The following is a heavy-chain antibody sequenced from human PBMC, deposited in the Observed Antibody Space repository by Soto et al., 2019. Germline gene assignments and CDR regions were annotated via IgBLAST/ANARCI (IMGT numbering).Heavy chain of an antibody. CDR1: GGSLSRRSYY. CDR2: LYYSGST. J-gene: IGHJ6*02. Sequence: SETRCLTCTGSGGSLSRRSYYWCWIRQPPGKVLEWIGILYYSGSTYYNQCLKSRVTISVDTSKNQFSLKLSSVTAADTAVYYCARQYHTMVRGVIITGSSYGMDVWGQGTTVT. D-gene: IGHD3-10*01. V-gene: IGHV4-39*01. CDR3: ARQYHTMVRGVIITGSSYGMDV.